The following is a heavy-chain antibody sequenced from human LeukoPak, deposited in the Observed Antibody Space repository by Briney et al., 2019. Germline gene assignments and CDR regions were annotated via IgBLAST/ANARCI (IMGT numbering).Heavy chain of an antibody. D-gene: IGHD6-19*01. V-gene: IGHV1-2*06. CDR2: INPNSGGT. CDR1: GYTFTGYY. CDR3: ARSPSSGWYLTWFDP. Sequence: ASVKVSCKASGYTFTGYYMHWVRQAPGQGLEWMGRINPNSGGTNYAQKPQGRVTMTTDTSTSTAYMELRSLRSDDTAVYYCARSPSSGWYLTWFDPWGQGTLVTVSS. J-gene: IGHJ5*02.